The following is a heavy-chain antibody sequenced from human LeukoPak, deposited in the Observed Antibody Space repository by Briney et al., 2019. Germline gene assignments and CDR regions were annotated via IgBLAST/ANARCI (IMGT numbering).Heavy chain of an antibody. CDR1: GGSFSGYY. J-gene: IGHJ6*03. Sequence: SETLSLTCAVYGGSFSGYYWSWIRQPPGKGLEWIGEINHSGSTNYNPSLKSRVTVSVDTSKNQFSLKLSSVTAADTAVYYCARGDNYDYVWGSYRYYYMDVWGKGTTVTVSS. V-gene: IGHV4-34*01. D-gene: IGHD3-16*02. CDR3: ARGDNYDYVWGSYRYYYMDV. CDR2: INHSGST.